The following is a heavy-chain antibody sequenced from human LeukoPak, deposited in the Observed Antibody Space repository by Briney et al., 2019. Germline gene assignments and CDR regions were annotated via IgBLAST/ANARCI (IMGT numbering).Heavy chain of an antibody. CDR1: GYTLTELS. Sequence: GASVKVSCKVSGYTLTELSMHWVRQAPGQGLEWMGWINSYNGNTNYAQTLQGRVTMTTDTSTSTACLELRSLRSDDTAVYYCARSGMIFYYMDVWGKGTTITVSS. J-gene: IGHJ6*03. V-gene: IGHV1-18*01. CDR3: ARSGMIFYYMDV. CDR2: INSYNGNT. D-gene: IGHD3/OR15-3a*01.